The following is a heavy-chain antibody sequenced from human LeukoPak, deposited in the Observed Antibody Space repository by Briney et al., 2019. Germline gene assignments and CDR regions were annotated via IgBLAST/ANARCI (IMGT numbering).Heavy chain of an antibody. CDR2: IIPIFGTA. V-gene: IGHV1-69*01. CDR1: GGSFSSYA. CDR3: ARAPPVWGIAAAGTYFDY. Sequence: SVKVSCKASGGSFSSYAISWVRQAPGQGLEWMGGIIPIFGTANYAQKFQGRVTITADESTRTAYMELSSLRSEDTAVYYCARAPPVWGIAAAGTYFDYWGQGTLVTVSS. J-gene: IGHJ4*02. D-gene: IGHD6-13*01.